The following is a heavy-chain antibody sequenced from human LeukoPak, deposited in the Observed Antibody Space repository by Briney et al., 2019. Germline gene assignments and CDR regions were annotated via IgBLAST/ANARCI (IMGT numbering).Heavy chain of an antibody. CDR1: GFTFDDYA. Sequence: WGSLRLFCAASGFTFDDYAMHWGGQAPGKGLELVSLISWDGGSTYYADSVKRRFTISRDNSKNPLYLQMNSLRTEDTALYYCAKVHPRYCGGDCYSFDYWGQGTVVTVSS. V-gene: IGHV3-43*02. CDR2: ISWDGGST. D-gene: IGHD2-21*02. J-gene: IGHJ4*02. CDR3: AKVHPRYCGGDCYSFDY.